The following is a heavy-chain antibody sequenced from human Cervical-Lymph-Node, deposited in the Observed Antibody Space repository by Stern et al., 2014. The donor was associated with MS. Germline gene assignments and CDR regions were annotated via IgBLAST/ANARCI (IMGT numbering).Heavy chain of an antibody. D-gene: IGHD3-3*01. CDR1: GGSISSGGYY. CDR2: IYNSGGT. J-gene: IGHJ4*02. Sequence: QLQLQESGPGLVKPSQTLSLTCAVSGGSISSGGYYWSWIRQLPGKALEWIGHIYNSGGTYYRPSPKSRLTSSADTPQNLLSLQLNSMTAADTAIYYCARGPTRYDFNFWGLGTLVTVSS. V-gene: IGHV4-31*11. CDR3: ARGPTRYDFNF.